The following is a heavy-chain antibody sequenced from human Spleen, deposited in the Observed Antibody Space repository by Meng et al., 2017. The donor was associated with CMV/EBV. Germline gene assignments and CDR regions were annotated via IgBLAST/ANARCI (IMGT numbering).Heavy chain of an antibody. CDR3: ARVGSGSSKNDY. J-gene: IGHJ4*02. Sequence: QVQLQQWGEGLLTPSEPLSLTCAVYGGSFSGYYWSWIRQPPGKGLEWIGEINHSGSTNYNPSLKSRVTISVDTSKNQFSLKLSSVTAADTAVYYCARVGSGSSKNDYWGQGTLVTVSS. CDR1: GGSFSGYY. V-gene: IGHV4-34*01. CDR2: INHSGST. D-gene: IGHD1-26*01.